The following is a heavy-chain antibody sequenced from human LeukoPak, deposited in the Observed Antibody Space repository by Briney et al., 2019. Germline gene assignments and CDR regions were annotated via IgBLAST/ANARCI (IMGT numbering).Heavy chain of an antibody. V-gene: IGHV4-59*01. Sequence: SETLSLTCTVSGGSISSYYWSWIRQPPGKGLEWIGYIYYSGSTNYNPSLKSRVTISVDTSKNQFSLKLSSVTAADTAVYYCARSRIVVVPAANYQLRNWFDPWGQGTLVTVSS. CDR3: ARSRIVVVPAANYQLRNWFDP. J-gene: IGHJ5*02. CDR2: IYYSGST. D-gene: IGHD2-2*01. CDR1: GGSISSYY.